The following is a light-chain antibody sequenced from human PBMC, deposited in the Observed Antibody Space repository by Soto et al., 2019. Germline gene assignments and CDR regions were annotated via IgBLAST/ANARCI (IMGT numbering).Light chain of an antibody. V-gene: IGKV3-11*01. CDR3: QEGSDWPQIT. Sequence: DIVLTHSPATLSLSKGDRATLSCRASQSVSCYLAWYQQKPGQAPRLLIYDASNRATGIPARFSGSGSGTDLALTIRSLETEDFAVCDCQEGSDWPQITFGQGRQLE. CDR1: QSVSCY. J-gene: IGKJ5*01. CDR2: DAS.